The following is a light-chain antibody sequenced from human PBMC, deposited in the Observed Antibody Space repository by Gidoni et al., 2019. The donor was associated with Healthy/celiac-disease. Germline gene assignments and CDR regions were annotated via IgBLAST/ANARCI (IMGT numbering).Light chain of an antibody. CDR3: QQYNSYSRT. V-gene: IGKV1-5*03. Sequence: DIKIHPPPSPLSASVGERVTIPCRASQSISSWLAWYQQKPGKAPKLLIYKASSLESGVPSRFSGSGSGTEFTLTISSLQPDDFATYYCQQYNSYSRTFGQGTKVEIK. CDR1: QSISSW. J-gene: IGKJ1*01. CDR2: KAS.